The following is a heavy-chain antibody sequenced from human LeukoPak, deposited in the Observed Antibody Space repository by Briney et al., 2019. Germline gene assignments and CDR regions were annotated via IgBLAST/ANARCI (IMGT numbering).Heavy chain of an antibody. Sequence: GGSLRLSCAASGFTFSSDAMNWVRQAPGKGLEWVSTISGSGGSSYYADSVKGRFTISRDNAKNSLYLQMNSLRAEDTALYYCAKGKTSSSSWYKSSPEPLDYWGQGTLVTVSS. J-gene: IGHJ4*02. V-gene: IGHV3-23*01. CDR3: AKGKTSSSSWYKSSPEPLDY. CDR2: ISGSGGSS. D-gene: IGHD6-13*01. CDR1: GFTFSSDA.